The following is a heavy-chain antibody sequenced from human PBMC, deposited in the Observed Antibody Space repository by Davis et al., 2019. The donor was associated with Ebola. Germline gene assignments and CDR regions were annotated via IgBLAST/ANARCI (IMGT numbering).Heavy chain of an antibody. CDR3: AKAGRWGVDTALSY. CDR1: GFTFSSYA. CDR2: ISGSGGST. D-gene: IGHD5-18*01. Sequence: GESLKISCAASGFTFSSYAMSWVRQAPGKGLEWVSAISGSGGSTYYADSVKGRFTISRDNSKNTLYLQMNSLRAEDTAVYYCAKAGRWGVDTALSYWGQGTLVTVSS. V-gene: IGHV3-23*01. J-gene: IGHJ4*02.